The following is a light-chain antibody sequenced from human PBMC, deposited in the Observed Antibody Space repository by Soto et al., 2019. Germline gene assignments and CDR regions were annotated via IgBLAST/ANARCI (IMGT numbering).Light chain of an antibody. CDR2: LEGSGTY. CDR3: ETWDSNTYV. J-gene: IGLJ1*01. CDR1: RGHSSYI. V-gene: IGLV4-60*02. Sequence: QSVLTQSSSASASLGSSVKLTCTLSRGHSSYIIAWHQQQPGKAPRYLMKLEGSGTYNKGGGVPDRFSGSSSGADRYLTISKLQFEDEADYYCETWDSNTYVFGTGTKLTVL.